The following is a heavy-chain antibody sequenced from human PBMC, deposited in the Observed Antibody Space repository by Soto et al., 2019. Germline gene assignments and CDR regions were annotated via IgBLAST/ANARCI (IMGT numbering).Heavy chain of an antibody. CDR3: ARVRGLTTGTISYFNY. CDR1: GYTFTNYY. D-gene: IGHD1-1*01. Sequence: QVQLVQSGAVVKKPGASVNVSCKASGYTFTNYYMHWVRQAPGQGLEWMGIINPSGGATSYAHKFQGRVTMTRDTSTSTVYMDLSSLRSEDTAVYYCARVRGLTTGTISYFNYWGQGTLVTVSS. J-gene: IGHJ4*02. CDR2: INPSGGAT. V-gene: IGHV1-46*01.